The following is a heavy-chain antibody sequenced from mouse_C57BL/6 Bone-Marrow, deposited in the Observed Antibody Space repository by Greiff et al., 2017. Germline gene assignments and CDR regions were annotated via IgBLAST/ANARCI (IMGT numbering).Heavy chain of an antibody. Sequence: QVQLKESGAELVRPGTSVKMSCKASGYTFTNYWIGWAKQRPGHGLEWIGDIYPGGGYTNYNEKFKGKATLTADKSSSTAYMQCSSLTSEDSAIYYCARDTLYAMDYWGQGTSVTVSS. V-gene: IGHV1-63*01. CDR1: GYTFTNYW. D-gene: IGHD5-1-1*01. J-gene: IGHJ4*01. CDR3: ARDTLYAMDY. CDR2: IYPGGGYT.